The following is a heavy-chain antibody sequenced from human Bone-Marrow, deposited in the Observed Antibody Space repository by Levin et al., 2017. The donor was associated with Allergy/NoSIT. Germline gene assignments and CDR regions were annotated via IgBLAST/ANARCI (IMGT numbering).Heavy chain of an antibody. V-gene: IGHV3-23*01. D-gene: IGHD4-17*01. Sequence: PGESLKISCAASGFTFSAYAMSWVRQAPGKGLEWVATISGSSRRTYYADSARGRFTISRDLYLQMNSLRDEDTAIYYCAEGRRTYAGAFALWGQGTLVSVSS. J-gene: IGHJ3*01. CDR2: ISGSSRRT. CDR1: GFTFSAYA. CDR3: AEGRRTYAGAFAL.